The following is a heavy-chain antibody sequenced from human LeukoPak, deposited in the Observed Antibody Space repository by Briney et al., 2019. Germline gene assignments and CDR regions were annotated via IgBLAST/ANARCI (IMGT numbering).Heavy chain of an antibody. J-gene: IGHJ4*02. Sequence: GGSLRLSCAASGFIFSRYGMTWVRQAPGKGLEWVAAISGSGAGRYYADSVKGRFTISRDNFKNTLYLQTNSMRAEDTAIYYCAKVGVEVDGSRGDIECWGQGTLVTVSS. CDR2: ISGSGAGR. D-gene: IGHD2-15*01. V-gene: IGHV3-23*01. CDR1: GFIFSRYG. CDR3: AKVGVEVDGSRGDIEC.